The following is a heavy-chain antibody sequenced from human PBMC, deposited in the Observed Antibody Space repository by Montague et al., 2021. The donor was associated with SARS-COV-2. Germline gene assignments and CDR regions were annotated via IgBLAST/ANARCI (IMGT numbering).Heavy chain of an antibody. D-gene: IGHD3-22*01. J-gene: IGHJ4*02. CDR1: GASMSGSY. CDR3: VREGRSSAYAMDY. Sequence: SETLSLTCTVSGASMSGSYWGWVRQPPGKGPEWIGNIYSSGSTHYNPSLKSRVTISVDTSKSQFSLRLISVTAADTAVYYCVREGRSSAYAMDYWGQGTLVTVSS. CDR2: IYSSGST. V-gene: IGHV4-59*01.